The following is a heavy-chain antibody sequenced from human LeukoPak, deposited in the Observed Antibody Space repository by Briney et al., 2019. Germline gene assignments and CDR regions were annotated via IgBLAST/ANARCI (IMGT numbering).Heavy chain of an antibody. CDR1: GGSISSGSYY. CDR2: AYHTGNH. CDR3: ALIVAGRPIDS. Sequence: SETLSLTCTVSGGSISSGSYYWSWIRQSAGKGLEWLGYAYHTGNHYYNPSLKSRLTFSVDTSKNQFSLRLTSVTAADTAVYYCALIVAGRPIDSWGQGTLVTVSS. V-gene: IGHV4-61*01. D-gene: IGHD5-12*01. J-gene: IGHJ4*02.